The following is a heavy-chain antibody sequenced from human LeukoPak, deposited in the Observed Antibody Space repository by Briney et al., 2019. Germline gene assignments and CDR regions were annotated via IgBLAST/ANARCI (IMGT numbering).Heavy chain of an antibody. CDR3: AREYGSGTYYNLDY. D-gene: IGHD3-10*01. Sequence: GASVKVSCKASGYTFTSYDINWVRQATGQGLEWMGWMNPNSGGTNYAQKFQGRVTMTRDTSISTAYMELSRLRPDDTAVYYCAREYGSGTYYNLDYWGQGTLVTVSP. CDR2: MNPNSGGT. V-gene: IGHV1-2*02. CDR1: GYTFTSYD. J-gene: IGHJ4*02.